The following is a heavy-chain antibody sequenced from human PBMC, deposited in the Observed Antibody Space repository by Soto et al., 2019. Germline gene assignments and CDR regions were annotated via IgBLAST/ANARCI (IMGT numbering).Heavy chain of an antibody. J-gene: IGHJ4*02. D-gene: IGHD5-18*01. V-gene: IGHV3-21*01. Sequence: VGSLRLSCAASGFTFSDHSMNWVRQAPGKGLEWVSSISTTGRYIYHADSMAGRFTISRDNAKNSLYLQINSLRGEDTAVYYCAAGTDTAMEQGADYWGQGTLVTVSS. CDR3: AAGTDTAMEQGADY. CDR2: ISTTGRYI. CDR1: GFTFSDHS.